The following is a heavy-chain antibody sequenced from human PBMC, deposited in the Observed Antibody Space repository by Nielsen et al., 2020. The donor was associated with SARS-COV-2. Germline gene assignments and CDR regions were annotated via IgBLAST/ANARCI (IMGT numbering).Heavy chain of an antibody. J-gene: IGHJ6*02. CDR2: ISGSGGST. D-gene: IGHD6-13*01. CDR3: ARDSSSWYNYYYYYGMDV. V-gene: IGHV3-23*01. CDR1: GFTFSSYA. Sequence: GESLKISCAASGFTFSSYAMSWVRQAPGKGLEWVSAISGSGGSTYYADSVKGRFTISRDNAKNSLYLQMNSLRAEDTAVYYCARDSSSWYNYYYYYGMDVWGQGTTVTVSS.